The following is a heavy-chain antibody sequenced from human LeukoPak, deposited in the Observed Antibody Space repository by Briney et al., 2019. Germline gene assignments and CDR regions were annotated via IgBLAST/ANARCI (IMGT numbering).Heavy chain of an antibody. D-gene: IGHD3-3*01. CDR1: GFTFSNYA. V-gene: IGHV3-23*01. J-gene: IGHJ4*02. CDR3: AKDRNYDFWSGYPPGY. Sequence: GGSLRLSCAASGFTFSNYAMSWVRQAPGKGLEWVSGISGSGGSTYYADSVKGRFTISRDKSKNPLYLQMNSLRAEDTAVYYCAKDRNYDFWSGYPPGYWGQGTLVTVSS. CDR2: ISGSGGST.